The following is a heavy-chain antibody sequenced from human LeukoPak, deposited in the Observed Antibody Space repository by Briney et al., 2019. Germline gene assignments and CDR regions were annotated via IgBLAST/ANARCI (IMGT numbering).Heavy chain of an antibody. J-gene: IGHJ6*03. Sequence: SETLSLTCAVYGGSFSAYYWSWIRQPPGKGLEWIGEINQSGSTSYNSSLKSRVTISVDTSKNQFSLKLSSVTAADTAVYYCARHPAGRGYSYGYEPYYYYYYMDVLGKGTTVTVSS. CDR3: ARHPAGRGYSYGYEPYYYYYYMDV. V-gene: IGHV4-34*01. CDR1: GGSFSAYY. D-gene: IGHD5-18*01. CDR2: INQSGST.